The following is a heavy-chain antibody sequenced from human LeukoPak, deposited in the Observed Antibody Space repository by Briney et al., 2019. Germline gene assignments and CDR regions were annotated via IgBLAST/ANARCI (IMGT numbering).Heavy chain of an antibody. CDR1: GCSISSYF. J-gene: IGHJ5*02. CDR2: IYDSGST. Sequence: PSETLSLTCTVSGCSISSYFWNWIRQPPGKGLDWIGSIYDSGSTNYNPSLKSRVTMSVDMSNNQFSLKLGSVTAADTAVYYCARESSYLQGWRVGDWFDPWGQGTLVTVSS. D-gene: IGHD1-26*01. CDR3: ARESSYLQGWRVGDWFDP. V-gene: IGHV4-59*01.